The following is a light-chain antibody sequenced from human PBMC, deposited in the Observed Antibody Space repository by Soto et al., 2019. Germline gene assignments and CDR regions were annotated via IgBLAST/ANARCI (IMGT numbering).Light chain of an antibody. J-gene: IGLJ2*01. V-gene: IGLV1-47*01. Sequence: QLVLTQPPSASGTPGQRVTISCSGSSSNIGNNYVHWYQQLPGTAPKLLIYRNNQRPSGVPDRVSGSKSGTSASLAISGLRSEDEADYYCAAWDDSRSGVVFGGGTKVTVL. CDR3: AAWDDSRSGVV. CDR1: SSNIGNNY. CDR2: RNN.